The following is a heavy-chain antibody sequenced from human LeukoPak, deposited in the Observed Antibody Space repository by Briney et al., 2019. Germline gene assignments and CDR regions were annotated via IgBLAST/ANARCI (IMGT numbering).Heavy chain of an antibody. CDR1: GGSISSDY. CDR3: ARYGSGSYYGPWFDP. CDR2: IYYSGST. D-gene: IGHD3-10*01. V-gene: IGHV4-59*08. Sequence: PSETLSLTCTVSGGSISSDYWGWIRQPPGKGLEWIGYIYYSGSTNYNPSLKSRVTISVDTSKNQFSLKLSSVTAADTAVYYCARYGSGSYYGPWFDPWGQGTLVTVSS. J-gene: IGHJ5*02.